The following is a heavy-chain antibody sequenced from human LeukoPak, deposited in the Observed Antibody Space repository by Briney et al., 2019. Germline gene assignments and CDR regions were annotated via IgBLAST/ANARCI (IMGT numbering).Heavy chain of an antibody. Sequence: GASVTLSFTASGGTFSSYAISWVRQAPGQGLEWMGRIIPIIGIANYAQKFQGRVTITADKSTSTAYMELSSLRSEDTAVYYRARDLPYYDILTGSGVFDYWGQGTLVTVSS. CDR3: ARDLPYYDILTGSGVFDY. J-gene: IGHJ4*02. CDR1: GGTFSSYA. CDR2: IIPIIGIA. D-gene: IGHD3-9*01. V-gene: IGHV1-69*04.